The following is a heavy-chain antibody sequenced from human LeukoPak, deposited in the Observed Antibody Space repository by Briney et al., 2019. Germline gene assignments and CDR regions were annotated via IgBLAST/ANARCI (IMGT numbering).Heavy chain of an antibody. Sequence: GASVKVSCKASGYTFTGYYMHWVRQAPGQGLEWMGWINPNSGGTNYAQKFQGRVTMTRDTSISTAYMELSRLRSDDTAVYYCARGRVKVDISGRLPDYWGQGTLVTVSS. CDR1: GYTFTGYY. D-gene: IGHD3-22*01. CDR2: INPNSGGT. V-gene: IGHV1-2*02. J-gene: IGHJ4*02. CDR3: ARGRVKVDISGRLPDY.